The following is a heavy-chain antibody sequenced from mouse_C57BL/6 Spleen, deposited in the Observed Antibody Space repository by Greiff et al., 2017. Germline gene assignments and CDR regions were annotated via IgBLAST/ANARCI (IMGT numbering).Heavy chain of an antibody. J-gene: IGHJ1*03. Sequence: QVQLKQSGPELVKPGASVKISCKASGYTFTDYYINWVKQRPGQGLEWIGWIFPGSGSTYYNEKFKGKATLTVDKSSSTAYMLLSSLTSEDSAVYFCARSGYYGSSHWYVDVWGTGTTVTVSS. CDR1: GYTFTDYY. D-gene: IGHD1-1*01. CDR2: IFPGSGST. V-gene: IGHV1-75*01. CDR3: ARSGYYGSSHWYVDV.